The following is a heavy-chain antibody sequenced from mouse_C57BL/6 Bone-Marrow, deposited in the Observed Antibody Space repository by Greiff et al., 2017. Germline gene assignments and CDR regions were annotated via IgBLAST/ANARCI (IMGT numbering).Heavy chain of an antibody. CDR2: IYPGSGST. V-gene: IGHV1-55*01. CDR3: AKGADGDY. CDR1: GYTFTSYW. D-gene: IGHD3-1*01. Sequence: QVQLQQSGAELVKPGASVKMSCKASGYTFTSYWITWVKQRPGQGLEWIGDIYPGSGSTNYNEKFKSKATLTVATSSSTAYMQLSSLTAEDSAVYYGAKGADGDYWGQGTTLTVSS. J-gene: IGHJ2*01.